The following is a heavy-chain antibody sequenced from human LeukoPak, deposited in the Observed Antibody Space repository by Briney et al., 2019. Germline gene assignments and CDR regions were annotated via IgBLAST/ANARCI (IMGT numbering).Heavy chain of an antibody. Sequence: PSETLSLTCTVSGGSISSSSYYWGWIRQPPGKGLEWIGSIYYSGSTYYNPSLKSRVTISVDTSKNQFSLKLSSVTAADTAVYYCARGVSPLDYWGQGTLVTVSS. J-gene: IGHJ4*02. V-gene: IGHV4-39*01. CDR3: ARGVSPLDY. D-gene: IGHD3-3*01. CDR2: IYYSGST. CDR1: GGSISSSSYY.